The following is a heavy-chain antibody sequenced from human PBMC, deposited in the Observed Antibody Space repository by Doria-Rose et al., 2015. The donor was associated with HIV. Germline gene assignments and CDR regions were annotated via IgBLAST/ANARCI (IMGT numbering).Heavy chain of an antibody. CDR3: ARIKSSRWYHKYYFDF. D-gene: IGHD6-13*01. V-gene: IGHV2-26*01. CDR1: GVSLSSPGMG. J-gene: IGHJ4*02. Sequence: QITLKESGPVLVKPTETLTLTCTVSGVSLSSPGMGVSWIRQPPGKALEWLANIISDDERSYKTSLKSRLTISRGTSKSQVFLTMTDMDPVDTATYYCARIKSSRWYHKYYFDFWGQGTLVIVSA. CDR2: IISDDER.